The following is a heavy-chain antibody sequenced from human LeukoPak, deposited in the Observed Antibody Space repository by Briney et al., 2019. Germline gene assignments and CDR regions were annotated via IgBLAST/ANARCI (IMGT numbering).Heavy chain of an antibody. V-gene: IGHV3-23*01. J-gene: IGHJ4*02. D-gene: IGHD6-13*01. CDR1: GFTFSSSA. Sequence: GGSLRLSCAASGFTFSSSAMSWVRQAPGKGLEWVSGFSGSGGSTYYADSVKGRFTISRDNSKNTLYLQMNSPRAEDTAVYYCAKGSSSWYTQIEYWGQGTLVTVSS. CDR2: FSGSGGST. CDR3: AKGSSSWYTQIEY.